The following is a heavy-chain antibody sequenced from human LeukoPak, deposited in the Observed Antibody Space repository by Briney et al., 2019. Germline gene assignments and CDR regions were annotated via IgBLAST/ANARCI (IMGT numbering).Heavy chain of an antibody. V-gene: IGHV3-21*01. CDR3: ARGDYGDYHFVY. D-gene: IGHD4-17*01. Sequence: GGSLRLSCAASGFTFSDYSMNWIRQAPGTGLEWVSSISSYSTYIYYADSVKGRFTISRDNAKKSLYLQMNGLGAEDTAVYFCARGDYGDYHFVYWGQGTLVTVSS. J-gene: IGHJ4*02. CDR1: GFTFSDYS. CDR2: ISSYSTYI.